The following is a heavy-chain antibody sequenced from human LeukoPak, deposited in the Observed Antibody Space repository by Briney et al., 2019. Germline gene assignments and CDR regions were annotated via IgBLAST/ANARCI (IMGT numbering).Heavy chain of an antibody. V-gene: IGHV3-23*01. CDR3: ATTPYETYYYDSSGYRTHDY. D-gene: IGHD3-22*01. CDR2: ISGSGGST. Sequence: PGGSLRLSCAASGFTFSSYAMSWVRQAPGKGLEWVSAISGSGGSTYYADSVKGRFTISRDNSKNTLYLQMNSLRAEDTAVYYCATTPYETYYYDSSGYRTHDYWGQGTLVTVSS. J-gene: IGHJ4*02. CDR1: GFTFSSYA.